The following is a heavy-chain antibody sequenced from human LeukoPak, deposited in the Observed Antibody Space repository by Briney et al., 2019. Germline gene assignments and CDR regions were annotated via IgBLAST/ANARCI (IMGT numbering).Heavy chain of an antibody. CDR1: GFTFSSYG. D-gene: IGHD2-8*02. J-gene: IGHJ4*02. V-gene: IGHV3-23*01. CDR2: ISGSGGST. Sequence: GGTLRLSCAASGFTFSSYGMSWVRQAPGKGLEWVSAISGSGGSTYYADSVKGRFTISGDNSKNTLYLQMNSLRAEDTAVYYCAKGGFRTGYDWGQGTLVTVSS. CDR3: AKGGFRTGYD.